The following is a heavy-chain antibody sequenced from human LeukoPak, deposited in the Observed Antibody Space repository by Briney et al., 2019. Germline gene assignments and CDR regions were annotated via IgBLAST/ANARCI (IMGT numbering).Heavy chain of an antibody. CDR2: IYYSGST. CDR3: ASFRTVNRYFDL. J-gene: IGHJ2*01. D-gene: IGHD4-17*01. Sequence: PSETLSLTCTVSGGSISSSGYYWGWIRQPPGKGLEWIGYIYYSGSTNYNLSLQSRVTISVDTSKNQFSLRLSSVTAADTAVYYCASFRTVNRYFDLWGRGTLVTVSS. V-gene: IGHV4-61*05. CDR1: GGSISSSGYY.